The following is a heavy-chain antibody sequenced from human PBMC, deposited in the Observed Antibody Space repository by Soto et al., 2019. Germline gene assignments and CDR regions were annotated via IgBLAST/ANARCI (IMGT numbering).Heavy chain of an antibody. D-gene: IGHD1-7*01. V-gene: IGHV3-23*01. Sequence: SLRLSWAASGFTFSSYAMSWVRQAPGKGLEWVSAISGSGGSTYYADSVKGRFTISRDNSKNTLYLQMNSLRAEDTAVYYCAKMTGTTYHYYYYGMDVWGQGTTVTVSS. J-gene: IGHJ6*02. CDR1: GFTFSSYA. CDR3: AKMTGTTYHYYYYGMDV. CDR2: ISGSGGST.